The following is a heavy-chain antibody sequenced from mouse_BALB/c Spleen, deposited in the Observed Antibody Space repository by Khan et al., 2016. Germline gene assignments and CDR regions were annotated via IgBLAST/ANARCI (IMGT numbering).Heavy chain of an antibody. CDR1: GFTFTDYY. CDR3: ARDPRYYGYRFDY. Sequence: EVELVESGGGLVQPGGSLRLSCATSGFTFTDYYMSWVRQPPGKALEWLGFIRNKANGYTTEYSASVKGRFTISRDNSQSILYLQMNTMRAEDSATYYCARDPRYYGYRFDYWGQGTTLTVSS. V-gene: IGHV7-3*02. D-gene: IGHD1-2*01. J-gene: IGHJ2*01. CDR2: IRNKANGYTT.